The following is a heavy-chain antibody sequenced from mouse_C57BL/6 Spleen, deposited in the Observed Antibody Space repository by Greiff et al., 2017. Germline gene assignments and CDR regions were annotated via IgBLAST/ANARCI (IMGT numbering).Heavy chain of an antibody. Sequence: EVMLVESEGGLVQPVISMKLSCTASGFTFSDYYMAWVRQVPEKGLEWVANINYDGSSTYYLDSLKSRFIISRDNAKNILYLQMSSLKSEDTATYYCAREDYDAMDYWGQGTSVTVSS. CDR3: AREDYDAMDY. CDR2: INYDGSST. CDR1: GFTFSDYY. J-gene: IGHJ4*01. V-gene: IGHV5-16*01. D-gene: IGHD1-1*01.